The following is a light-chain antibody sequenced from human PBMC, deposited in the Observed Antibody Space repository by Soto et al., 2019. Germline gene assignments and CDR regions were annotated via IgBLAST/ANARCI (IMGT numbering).Light chain of an antibody. CDR1: QSVNSH. V-gene: IGKV3-11*01. CDR2: DAS. Sequence: EVVLTQSPATLSLPPGERATLSCRASQSVNSHLGWYQQQPGQAPRLLIYDASNRATGIPARFSGSGSGTDFTLTISNLEPADFAVYYCHQRSNWPLTFGGGTKVDIK. CDR3: HQRSNWPLT. J-gene: IGKJ4*01.